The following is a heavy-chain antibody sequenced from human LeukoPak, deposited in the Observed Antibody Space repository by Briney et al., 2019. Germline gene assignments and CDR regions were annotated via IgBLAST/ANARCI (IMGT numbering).Heavy chain of an antibody. Sequence: QPGGSLRLSCAASGFTLSNYGIHWVRQAPGKGLEWVTFIRSDGSNKYYADSVKGRFTISRDNSKSTLYLQMNSLRAEDTAVYYCAKVDCSGASCYSPDYWGQGTLVTVSS. CDR2: IRSDGSNK. J-gene: IGHJ4*02. D-gene: IGHD2-15*01. CDR3: AKVDCSGASCYSPDY. CDR1: GFTLSNYG. V-gene: IGHV3-30*02.